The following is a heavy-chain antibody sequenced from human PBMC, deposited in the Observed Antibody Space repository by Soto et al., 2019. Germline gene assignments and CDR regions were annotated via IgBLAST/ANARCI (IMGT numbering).Heavy chain of an antibody. J-gene: IGHJ4*02. Sequence: GASVKVSCKASGYTFTSYGISWVRQAPGQGLEWMGWMNPSTGSTGFAQKFQGRVTMISNTSISTAYLELSSLTSEDTAVYYCARGRLVAGTVDYWGQGTLVTV. CDR2: MNPSTGST. CDR3: ARGRLVAGTVDY. V-gene: IGHV1-8*02. CDR1: GYTFTSYG. D-gene: IGHD6-19*01.